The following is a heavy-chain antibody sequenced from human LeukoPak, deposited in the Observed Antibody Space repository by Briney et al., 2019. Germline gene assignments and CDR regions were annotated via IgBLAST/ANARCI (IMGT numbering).Heavy chain of an antibody. J-gene: IGHJ5*02. V-gene: IGHV3-20*04. Sequence: GGSLRLSCAASGFTFDDYGMSWVRQAPGKGLEWVCDINWNGAWTGYADSVKGRFTISRDNAKNSLYLQMNSLRAEDTALYYCAGSYYDSSRGFDLWGQGTLVTVSA. CDR2: INWNGAWT. CDR3: AGSYYDSSRGFDL. D-gene: IGHD3-22*01. CDR1: GFTFDDYG.